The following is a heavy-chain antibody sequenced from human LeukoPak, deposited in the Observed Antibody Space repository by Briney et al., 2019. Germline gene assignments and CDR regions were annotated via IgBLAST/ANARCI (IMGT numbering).Heavy chain of an antibody. D-gene: IGHD6-19*01. J-gene: IGHJ5*02. Sequence: GGSLRLSCAASGLGISIFEMSWVRQAPGKGLEWVSFISPDTRAIHYADSVKGRFTISRDSATNSLYLQMNNLRSEDTAVYYCATSLSGWFGPSANHWGQGTLVTLSS. CDR3: ATSLSGWFGPSANH. CDR1: GLGISIFE. V-gene: IGHV3-48*03. CDR2: ISPDTRAI.